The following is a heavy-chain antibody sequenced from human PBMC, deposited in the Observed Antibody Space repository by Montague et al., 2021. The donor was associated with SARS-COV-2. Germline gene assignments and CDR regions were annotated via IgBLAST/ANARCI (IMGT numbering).Heavy chain of an antibody. CDR2: IYYSGGT. J-gene: IGHJ6*01. CDR1: GGSISNYY. V-gene: IGHV4-59*01. D-gene: IGHD4-17*01. CDR3: AHHGVAYFYY. Sequence: SETLSLTCTVSGGSISNYYWSWIRQPPGRGLEWIGYIYYSGGTDYSPSLKSRVTISLDTSKNQVVLTVTNMDPVDTATYYCAHHGVAYFYY.